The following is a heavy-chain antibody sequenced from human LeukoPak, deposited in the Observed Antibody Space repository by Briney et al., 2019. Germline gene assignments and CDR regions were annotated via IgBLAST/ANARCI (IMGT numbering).Heavy chain of an antibody. Sequence: GGSLKISCKGSGYSFTIYWIGWVRQMPGKGLEWMGIIYPGDSDTRYSPSFQGQVTISADKYISTAYLQWSSLKASDTAMYYCARHFYYDSSGSWSIDYWGQATLVTVSS. J-gene: IGHJ4*02. CDR1: GYSFTIYW. CDR3: ARHFYYDSSGSWSIDY. D-gene: IGHD3-22*01. V-gene: IGHV5-51*01. CDR2: IYPGDSDT.